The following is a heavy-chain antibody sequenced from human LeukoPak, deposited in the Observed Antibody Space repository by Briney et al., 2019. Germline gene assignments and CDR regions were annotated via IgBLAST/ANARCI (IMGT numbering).Heavy chain of an antibody. CDR1: GFTFSNYW. V-gene: IGHV3-74*01. CDR2: IYSDGSGT. CDR3: AREESTGGRYFDF. J-gene: IGHJ2*01. Sequence: GGSLRLSCAASGFTFSNYWMHWVRQAPGKGLVWVSRIYSDGSGTDYADSVKGRFTISRDNAKNTLYLQMNSLRAEDTAVYYCAREESTGGRYFDFWGRGTLVTVSS. D-gene: IGHD2-2*01.